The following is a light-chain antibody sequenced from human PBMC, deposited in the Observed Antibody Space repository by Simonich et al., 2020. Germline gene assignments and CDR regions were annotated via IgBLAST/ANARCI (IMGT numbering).Light chain of an antibody. J-gene: IGLJ2*01. Sequence: QSVLTQPPSVSGAPGQRVTISCTVSSSNIGAGYDIHWYQPLPGTAPKLLSYGNSNRTSGVPERFSGSKPGTSTSLAITGLQAEDEADYYCQSYDSSLSGSVFGGGTKLTVL. CDR1: SSNIGAGYD. CDR3: QSYDSSLSGSV. V-gene: IGLV1-40*01. CDR2: GNS.